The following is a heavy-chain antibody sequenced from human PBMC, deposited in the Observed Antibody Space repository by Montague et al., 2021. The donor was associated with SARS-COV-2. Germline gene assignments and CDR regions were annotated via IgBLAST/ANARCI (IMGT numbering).Heavy chain of an antibody. CDR1: GGSISSSSYY. CDR3: ARFPTSYYYDSKAAPATPDAFDI. Sequence: SETLSLTCTVSGGSISSSSYYWGWIRQPPGKGLEWIGSIYYSGSTYYNPPLKSRVTISVDTPKNQFSLKLSSVTAADTAVYYCARFPTSYYYDSKAAPATPDAFDIWGQGTMVTVSA. CDR2: IYYSGST. D-gene: IGHD3-22*01. J-gene: IGHJ3*02. V-gene: IGHV4-39*01.